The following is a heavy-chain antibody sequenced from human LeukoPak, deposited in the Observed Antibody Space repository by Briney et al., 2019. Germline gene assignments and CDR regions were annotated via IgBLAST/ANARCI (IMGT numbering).Heavy chain of an antibody. CDR2: INWNGGSR. Sequence: GGSLRLSCAASGFTFDNYGMSWVRQAPGKGLKWVAGINWNGGSRGYADSVKGRFTISRDNAKNSLYLQMNSLRAEDTAVYYCPPSYSSSSFDYWGQGTLVTVSS. V-gene: IGHV3-20*04. CDR3: PPSYSSSSFDY. D-gene: IGHD6-6*01. J-gene: IGHJ4*02. CDR1: GFTFDNYG.